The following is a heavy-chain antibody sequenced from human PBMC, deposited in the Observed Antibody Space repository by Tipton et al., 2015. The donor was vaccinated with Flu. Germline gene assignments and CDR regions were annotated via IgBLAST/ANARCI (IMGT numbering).Heavy chain of an antibody. CDR3: ARQLARGPWTFDS. Sequence: TLSLTCAVFGYSMNTDSYWAWIRQPPGKGLEWIASIYHSRATFYNPSLKSRVTMSMDTSTNQFSLRLASVTAADTAVFYCARQLARGPWTFDSWGQGALVTVSS. D-gene: IGHD1-1*01. V-gene: IGHV4-38-2*01. J-gene: IGHJ5*01. CDR2: IYHSRAT. CDR1: GYSMNTDSY.